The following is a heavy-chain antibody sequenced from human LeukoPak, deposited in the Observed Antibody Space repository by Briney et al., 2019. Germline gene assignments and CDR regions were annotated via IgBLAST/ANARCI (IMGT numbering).Heavy chain of an antibody. CDR2: IIPIFGTA. Sequence: SVKVSCKASGGTFCSYAISWVRQAPGQGLEWMGGIIPIFGTANYAQKFQGRVTITADESTSTAYMELSSLRSEDTAVYYCARDLGCSSTSCYNHYFDYWGQGTLVTVSS. J-gene: IGHJ4*02. CDR1: GGTFCSYA. CDR3: ARDLGCSSTSCYNHYFDY. D-gene: IGHD2-2*02. V-gene: IGHV1-69*01.